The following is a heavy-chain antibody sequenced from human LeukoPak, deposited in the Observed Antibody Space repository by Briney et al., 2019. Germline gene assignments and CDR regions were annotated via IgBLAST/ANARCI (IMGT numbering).Heavy chain of an antibody. CDR2: ISGSGSST. V-gene: IGHV3-23*01. D-gene: IGHD3-10*01. J-gene: IGHJ4*02. Sequence: GGSLRLSCAASGFTFSSYAMSWVRQAPGKGLEWVSAISGSGSSTYYADSVKGRFTISRDNSKNTLYLQMNSLRAEDTAVYYCAKTRRGSGSPVSFDYWGQGTLVTVSS. CDR1: GFTFSSYA. CDR3: AKTRRGSGSPVSFDY.